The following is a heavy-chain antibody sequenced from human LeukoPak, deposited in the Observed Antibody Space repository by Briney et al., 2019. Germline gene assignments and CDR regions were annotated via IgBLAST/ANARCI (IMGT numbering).Heavy chain of an antibody. V-gene: IGHV3-74*01. CDR2: INTDGSST. CDR3: AFGDSYGPGFDY. CDR1: GFTFSSYW. J-gene: IGHJ4*02. D-gene: IGHD5-18*01. Sequence: GGSLRLSCAASGFTFSSYWMHWVRQAPGKGLVWVSRINTDGSSTSYADSVKGRFTISRDNAKNTLYLQMNSLRAEDTAVYYCAFGDSYGPGFDYWGQGTLVTVSS.